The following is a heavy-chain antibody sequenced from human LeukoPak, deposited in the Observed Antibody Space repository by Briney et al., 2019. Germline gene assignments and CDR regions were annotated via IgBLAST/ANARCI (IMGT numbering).Heavy chain of an antibody. Sequence: GGCLRLSCAASVFTFSSYSMNWVRQAPWKGLEWVSSISSSSSYIYYADSVKGRFTISRDNAKNSLYLQMNSLRAEDTAVYYCARDRYFDWLLDYWGQGTLVTVSS. CDR1: VFTFSSYS. CDR2: ISSSSSYI. V-gene: IGHV3-21*01. D-gene: IGHD3-9*01. CDR3: ARDRYFDWLLDY. J-gene: IGHJ4*02.